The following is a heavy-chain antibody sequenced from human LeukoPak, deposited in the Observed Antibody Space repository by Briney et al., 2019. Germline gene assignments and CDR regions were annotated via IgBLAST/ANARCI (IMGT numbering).Heavy chain of an antibody. D-gene: IGHD3-10*01. CDR1: GFIFSNYG. Sequence: GGSLRLSCAASGFIFSNYGMHWVRQAPGKGLEWVAVISYDGSDKYYADSVKGRFTISRDNSKNTLYLQMNSLRAEDTAVYYCAKVVVRGVPTDAFDFWGQGTMVTVSS. CDR2: ISYDGSDK. V-gene: IGHV3-30*18. CDR3: AKVVVRGVPTDAFDF. J-gene: IGHJ3*01.